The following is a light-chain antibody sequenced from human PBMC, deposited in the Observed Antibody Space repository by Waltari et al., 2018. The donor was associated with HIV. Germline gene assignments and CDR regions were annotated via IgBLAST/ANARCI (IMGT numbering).Light chain of an antibody. CDR1: QSISSY. V-gene: IGKV1-39*01. Sequence: DIQMTQSPSSLSASVGDRVTITCRASQSISSYLNWYQQKPGKAPKLLIYAASSLQSGVPSRFSGSGSGTDFTLTINSLQPEDFATYFCQHLNSFPITFGQGTRLEIK. CDR2: AAS. CDR3: QHLNSFPIT. J-gene: IGKJ5*01.